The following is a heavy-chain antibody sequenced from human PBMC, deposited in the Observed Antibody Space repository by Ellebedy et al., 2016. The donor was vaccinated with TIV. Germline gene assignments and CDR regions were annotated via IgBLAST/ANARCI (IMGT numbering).Heavy chain of an antibody. CDR2: IHQSGNT. J-gene: IGHJ4*02. D-gene: IGHD3-10*01. CDR3: ATEEAGSPRRGGY. CDR1: GGSLSIYS. V-gene: IGHV4-34*01. Sequence: SETLSLTXAVYGGSLSIYSWSWIRQPPGKGLEWIGEIHQSGNTNYNPSLKSRVIISIDTSKNQFSLKLNSVIAADSGVYYCATEEAGSPRRGGYWGQGTLVTVSS.